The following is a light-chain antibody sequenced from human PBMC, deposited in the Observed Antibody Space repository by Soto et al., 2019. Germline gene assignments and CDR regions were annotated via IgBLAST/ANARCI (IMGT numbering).Light chain of an antibody. CDR2: EVS. J-gene: IGLJ7*01. Sequence: QSALTQPASVSGSPGQSITISCTGTSSDVGSYKLVSWYQQHPGKAPKLMISEVSKRPSGISDRFSGSKSGSTASLTISGLHSDDEADYYCSSYAGTSTHTVFGGGTQLTVL. V-gene: IGLV2-23*02. CDR3: SSYAGTSTHTV. CDR1: SSDVGSYKL.